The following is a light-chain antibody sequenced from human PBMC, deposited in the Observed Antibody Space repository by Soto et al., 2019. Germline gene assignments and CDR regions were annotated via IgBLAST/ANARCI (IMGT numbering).Light chain of an antibody. V-gene: IGLV3-21*04. CDR1: NIGNKS. J-gene: IGLJ1*01. CDR2: YDT. Sequence: SYELTQPPSVSVAPGKTAKIACGGNNIGNKSVHWYQQKPGQAPVLVIYYDTDRPSGIPERFSGSNSGNTATLTISRVEAGDEADYYCQVWDSSSDPRYVFGTGTKLTVL. CDR3: QVWDSSSDPRYV.